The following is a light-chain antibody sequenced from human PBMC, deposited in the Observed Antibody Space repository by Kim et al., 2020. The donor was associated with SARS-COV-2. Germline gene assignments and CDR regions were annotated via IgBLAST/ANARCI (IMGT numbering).Light chain of an antibody. V-gene: IGKV1-5*03. CDR2: EAS. CDR3: QQYNSYPWT. CDR1: QRISSW. Sequence: SSVGDRFPLPCRASQRISSWLAWYQQKPGNAPRLLIYEASSLEGGVPSRFSGSGSGTEFTLTISSLQPDDFATYYCQQYNSYPWTFGQGTKVDIK. J-gene: IGKJ1*01.